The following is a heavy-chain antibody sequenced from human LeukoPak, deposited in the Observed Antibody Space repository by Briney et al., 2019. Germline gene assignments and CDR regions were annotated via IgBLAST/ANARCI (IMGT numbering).Heavy chain of an antibody. CDR1: GGTFRSYA. D-gene: IGHD4-17*01. V-gene: IGHV1-69*05. CDR2: IIPIFGTA. CDR3: ARDQDFGPQYGDYQYYFDY. J-gene: IGHJ4*02. Sequence: SVKVSCKASGGTFRSYAISWVRQAPGQGLEWMGRIIPIFGTANYAQKFQGRVTITTDESTSTAYMELSSLRSEDTAVYYCARDQDFGPQYGDYQYYFDYWGQGTLVTVSS.